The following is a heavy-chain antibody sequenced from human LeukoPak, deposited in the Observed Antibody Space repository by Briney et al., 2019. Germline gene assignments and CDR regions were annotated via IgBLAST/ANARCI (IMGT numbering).Heavy chain of an antibody. J-gene: IGHJ4*02. D-gene: IGHD3-22*01. CDR2: ISAYNGNK. Sequence: ASXXVSCKASGYTFTSYGISWVRQAHGQGLEGMGWISAYNGNKNYAQKLHGRVTMTTDTSTTTPYIELTSLRSDDTAVYYCARDYYDSSGNFDYWGQGTLVTVSS. CDR3: ARDYYDSSGNFDY. V-gene: IGHV1-18*01. CDR1: GYTFTSYG.